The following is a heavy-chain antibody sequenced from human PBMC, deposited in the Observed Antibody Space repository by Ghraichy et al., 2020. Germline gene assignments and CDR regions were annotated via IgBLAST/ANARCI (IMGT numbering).Heavy chain of an antibody. J-gene: IGHJ4*02. CDR1: GFTLSSNA. V-gene: IGHV3-23*01. D-gene: IGHD1-7*01. CDR3: ARSAKSELPDPDY. Sequence: GGSLRLSCAASGFTLSSNAMNWVRQAPGKGLEWVSTISGSGGATYYADSVKGRFTISRDNSKNTLSLQMNSLRAEDTAIYYCARSAKSELPDPDYWGQGTLVTVSS. CDR2: ISGSGGAT.